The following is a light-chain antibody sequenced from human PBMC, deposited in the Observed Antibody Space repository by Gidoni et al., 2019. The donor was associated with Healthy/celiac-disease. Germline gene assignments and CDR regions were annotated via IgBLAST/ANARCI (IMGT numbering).Light chain of an antibody. CDR1: QGISSY. CDR2: AAS. Sequence: DIQLIQSPSFLSASVGDRVTITCRTSQGISSYLAWYQHKPGKAPKLLIYAASTLESGVPSRFSGSGSGTEFTLTISSLQPEDFATYYCQQLNSYPQSFXQXTKVXIK. V-gene: IGKV1-9*01. CDR3: QQLNSYPQS. J-gene: IGKJ2*03.